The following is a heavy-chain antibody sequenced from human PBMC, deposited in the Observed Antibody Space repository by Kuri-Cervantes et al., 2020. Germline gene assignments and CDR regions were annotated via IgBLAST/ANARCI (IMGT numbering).Heavy chain of an antibody. V-gene: IGHV3-48*01. CDR2: ISSSGSTT. J-gene: IGHJ4*02. D-gene: IGHD6-19*01. CDR1: GFIFGSYS. Sequence: GESLKISCAASGFIFGSYSINWVRQAPGKGLEWVSYISSSGSTTYYAASVKGRFTISRDNAKKSLYLQMNSLRAEDTAVYYCAKEAWYSSGWYLNYWGQGTLVTVSS. CDR3: AKEAWYSSGWYLNY.